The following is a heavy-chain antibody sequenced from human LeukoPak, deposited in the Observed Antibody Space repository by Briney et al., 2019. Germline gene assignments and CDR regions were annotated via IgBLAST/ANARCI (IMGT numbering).Heavy chain of an antibody. CDR3: ARGRQWLSKGYFDY. CDR2: IKQDGSEE. V-gene: IGHV3-7*05. J-gene: IGHJ4*02. CDR1: GFTFRNYR. D-gene: IGHD6-19*01. Sequence: QSGGSLRLSCAASGFTFRNYRMNWVRQAPGKGLEWVANIKQDGSEEYYVDSVKGRFTISRDNANNSLYLQMDSLRADDTAVYYCARGRQWLSKGYFDYWGQGTLVTVSS.